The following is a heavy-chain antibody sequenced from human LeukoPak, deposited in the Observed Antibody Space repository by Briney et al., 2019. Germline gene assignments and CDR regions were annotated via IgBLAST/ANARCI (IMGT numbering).Heavy chain of an antibody. CDR3: ARGYVYGDFP. J-gene: IGHJ5*02. V-gene: IGHV4-4*07. D-gene: IGHD2-21*02. CDR2: IYSSGST. Sequence: SETLSLTCTVSGGSISSQYWNWIRQPAGKGLEWIGRIYSSGSTIYNPSLKSRVTMSVDTSKNQFSLELSSVTAADTAMYYCARGYVYGDFPWGQGTLVSVSS. CDR1: GGSISSQY.